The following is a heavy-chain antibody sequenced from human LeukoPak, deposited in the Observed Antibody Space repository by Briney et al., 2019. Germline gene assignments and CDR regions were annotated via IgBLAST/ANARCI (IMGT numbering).Heavy chain of an antibody. D-gene: IGHD5-24*01. CDR3: ARRGYNFAAQKSHFDV. CDR1: AGSISSSSHY. J-gene: IGHJ4*02. Sequence: SETLSLTCTASAGSISSSSHYWAWVRQPPGAGLEWIGNVYYIGTTSYHPSLTSPFIISVHTSHNQFSLRLRSLTAADPAVYYCARRGYNFAAQKSHFDVWGQGILVTVSS. CDR2: VYYIGTT. V-gene: IGHV4-39*01.